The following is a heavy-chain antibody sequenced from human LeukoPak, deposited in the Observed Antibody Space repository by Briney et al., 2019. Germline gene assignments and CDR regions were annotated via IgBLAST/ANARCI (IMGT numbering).Heavy chain of an antibody. J-gene: IGHJ5*02. D-gene: IGHD2-15*01. V-gene: IGHV1-18*01. Sequence: EASVKVSCKASGYTFTSYGISWVRQAPGQGLEWTGWISAYNGNTNYAQKLQGRVTMTTDTSTSTAYMELRSLRSDDTAVYYCARQASYCSGGSCYGWFDPWGQGTLVTVSS. CDR2: ISAYNGNT. CDR3: ARQASYCSGGSCYGWFDP. CDR1: GYTFTSYG.